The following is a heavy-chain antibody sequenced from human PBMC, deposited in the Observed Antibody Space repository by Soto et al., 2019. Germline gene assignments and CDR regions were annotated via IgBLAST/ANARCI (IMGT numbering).Heavy chain of an antibody. D-gene: IGHD6-6*01. Sequence: QVQLVQSGAEVKKPGSSVKVSCKASGGTFSSYAISWVRQAPGQGLEWMGGIIPIFGTANYAQKFQGRVTTTADESTSTAYMELSSLRSEDTAVYYCARDHWYSSSSSRGRGMDVWGQGTTVTVSS. J-gene: IGHJ6*02. CDR3: ARDHWYSSSSSRGRGMDV. CDR1: GGTFSSYA. CDR2: IIPIFGTA. V-gene: IGHV1-69*01.